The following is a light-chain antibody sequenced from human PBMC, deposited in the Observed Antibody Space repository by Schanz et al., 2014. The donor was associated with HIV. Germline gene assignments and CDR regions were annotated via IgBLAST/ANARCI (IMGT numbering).Light chain of an antibody. CDR1: QTVSSHF. CDR2: GAS. V-gene: IGKV3-20*01. CDR3: QQYDSPPWT. Sequence: EIVMTQSPGTLSVSPGERATLSCRASQTVSSHFLAWYQQKPGQAPRLLIYGASTRATGIPARFSGSESGTEFTLTISRVEAEDYAVYYCQQYDSPPWTFGQGTKVEVK. J-gene: IGKJ1*01.